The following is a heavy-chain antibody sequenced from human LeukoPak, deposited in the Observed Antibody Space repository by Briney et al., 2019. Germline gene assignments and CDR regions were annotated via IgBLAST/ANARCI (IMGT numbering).Heavy chain of an antibody. Sequence: PSETLSLTCAVYGGSFSGYYWSWIRQPPGKELEWIGEINHSGSTNYNPSLKSRVTISVDTSKNQFSLKLSSVTAADTAVYYCARSGLYSGSYFDYWGQGTLVTVSS. CDR2: INHSGST. CDR3: ARSGLYSGSYFDY. J-gene: IGHJ4*02. D-gene: IGHD1-26*01. CDR1: GGSFSGYY. V-gene: IGHV4-34*01.